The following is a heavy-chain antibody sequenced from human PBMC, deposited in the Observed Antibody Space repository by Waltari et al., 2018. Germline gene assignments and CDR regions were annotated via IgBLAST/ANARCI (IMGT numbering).Heavy chain of an antibody. CDR3: ARGRPYLYGGPLLWYFDY. J-gene: IGHJ4*02. V-gene: IGHV4-34*01. CDR1: GGSFSGYY. Sequence: QVQLQQWGAGLLKPSETLSLTCAVYGGSFSGYYWSWIRQPPGKGLEWIRELNHMGSTNDNPSLKSRGTISVDTSKNQFSLKLSSVTAADTAVYYCARGRPYLYGGPLLWYFDYWGQGTLVTVSS. D-gene: IGHD2-21*01. CDR2: LNHMGST.